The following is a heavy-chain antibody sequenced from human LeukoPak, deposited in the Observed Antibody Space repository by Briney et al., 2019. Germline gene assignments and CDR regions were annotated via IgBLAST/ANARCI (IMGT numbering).Heavy chain of an antibody. J-gene: IGHJ4*02. CDR2: INAGNGYT. V-gene: IGHV1-3*01. Sequence: ASVKVSCKASGYTFTRYGIHWVRQAPGQRLEWMGWINAGNGYTKNSQKLQGRVTITTDTSASTIYMGLSSLRSEDTAVYHCARERESGSYDTSGPYSFDYWGQGTLVTVSS. D-gene: IGHD3-22*01. CDR3: ARERESGSYDTSGPYSFDY. CDR1: GYTFTRYG.